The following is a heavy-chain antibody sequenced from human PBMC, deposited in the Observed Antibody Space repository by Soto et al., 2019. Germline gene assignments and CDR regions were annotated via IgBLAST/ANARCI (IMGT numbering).Heavy chain of an antibody. Sequence: PGGSLRLSCAASGFTFSSYAMSWVRQAPGKGLEWVSAISGSGGSTYYADSVKGRFTISRDNAKNTLYLQMNSLRAEDTAVYFCARAKSGYYYGSGSYLDYWGQGTLVTISS. CDR1: GFTFSSYA. J-gene: IGHJ4*02. D-gene: IGHD3-10*01. V-gene: IGHV3-23*01. CDR3: ARAKSGYYYGSGSYLDY. CDR2: ISGSGGST.